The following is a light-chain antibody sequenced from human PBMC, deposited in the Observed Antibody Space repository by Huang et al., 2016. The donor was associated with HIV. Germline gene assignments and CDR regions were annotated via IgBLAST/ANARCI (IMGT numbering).Light chain of an antibody. J-gene: IGKJ1*01. CDR1: QTLLYNSNNKNY. CDR3: QQYYDSFWT. V-gene: IGKV4-1*01. CDR2: WAS. Sequence: DIVMTQSPDSLTVSLGEKATIHCKSSQTLLYNSNNKNYLNWYQQKPGQPPKLLISWASARESGVPDRFNGSGSGTNFALTISSLQAEDVAIYYCQQYYDSFWTFGQGTKVEIK.